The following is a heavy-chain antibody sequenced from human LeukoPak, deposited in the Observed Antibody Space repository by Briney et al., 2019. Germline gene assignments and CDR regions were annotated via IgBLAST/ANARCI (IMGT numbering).Heavy chain of an antibody. CDR3: ARDRVGGNSPGVFTY. D-gene: IGHD4-23*01. CDR1: GFTFSSHW. CDR2: INGDGSNT. V-gene: IGHV3-74*03. J-gene: IGHJ4*02. Sequence: GGSLRLSCAASGFTFSSHWMHWVRQAPGKGLVWVSRINGDGSNTTYADSVKGRFTISRDNAKNSLYLQMNSLRAEDTAVYYCARDRVGGNSPGVFTYWGQGTLVTVSS.